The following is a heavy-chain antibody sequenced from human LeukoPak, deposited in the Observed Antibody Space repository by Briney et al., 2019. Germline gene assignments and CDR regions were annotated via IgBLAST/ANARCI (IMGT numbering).Heavy chain of an antibody. Sequence: ASVKVSCKASAYTFTSNCIHWVRQASGQGLEWMGRIIPSGGSTSYAQKFQGRVTMTRDTSTSTVYMELSSLRSDDTAVYYCARSGYGDYWGQGTLVTVSS. CDR3: ARSGYGDY. D-gene: IGHD5-12*01. J-gene: IGHJ4*02. CDR1: AYTFTSNC. CDR2: IIPSGGST. V-gene: IGHV1-46*01.